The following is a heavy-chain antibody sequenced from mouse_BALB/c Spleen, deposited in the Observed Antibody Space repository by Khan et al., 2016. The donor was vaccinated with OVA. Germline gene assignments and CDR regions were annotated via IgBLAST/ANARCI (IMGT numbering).Heavy chain of an antibody. CDR3: SRGGGGDRFAY. CDR1: GYTFTDHT. Sequence: QVQLKQSGAELVRPGVSVKISCKGSGYTFTDHTIHWVKQSHAKSLEWIGVISTYYGDADYNQRFKGKATMTVDKYSSTASMELARLTSEDSAIYCCSRGGGGDRFAYWGQGTLVTISA. J-gene: IGHJ3*01. CDR2: ISTYYGDA. V-gene: IGHV1S137*01.